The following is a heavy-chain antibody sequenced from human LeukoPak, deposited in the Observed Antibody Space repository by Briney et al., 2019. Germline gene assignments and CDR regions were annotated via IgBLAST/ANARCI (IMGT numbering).Heavy chain of an antibody. D-gene: IGHD2-8*02. CDR3: AKEGWDKSYWYGRIDY. Sequence: GGSLRLSCSASGFTFSTYGMHWVRQAPGKGLEWVAAISNDGNKKYYADSVKGRFTISRDNPKNTLFLQMNSLRAEDTAVYYCAKEGWDKSYWYGRIDYWGQGTLVTVSS. V-gene: IGHV3-30*18. CDR1: GFTFSTYG. CDR2: ISNDGNKK. J-gene: IGHJ4*02.